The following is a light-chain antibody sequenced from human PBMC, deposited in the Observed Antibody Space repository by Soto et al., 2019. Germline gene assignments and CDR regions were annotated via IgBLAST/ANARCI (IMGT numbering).Light chain of an antibody. CDR2: GNS. CDR3: QSYDSSLSAHYV. J-gene: IGLJ1*01. CDR1: SSNIGAGYD. Sequence: QSVLTQPPSVSGAPGQRVTISCTGSSSNIGAGYDVHWYQQLPGTAPKLLIYGNSNRPSGVPDRFSGSKSGTSASLAIPGLHAEDEADYYCQSYDSSLSAHYVFGTGTKLTVL. V-gene: IGLV1-40*01.